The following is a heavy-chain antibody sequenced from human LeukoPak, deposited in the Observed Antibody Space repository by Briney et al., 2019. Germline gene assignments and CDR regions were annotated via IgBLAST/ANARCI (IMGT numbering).Heavy chain of an antibody. V-gene: IGHV4-39*07. D-gene: IGHD1-26*01. CDR3: ASSIPGASRIWFNP. CDR1: GGSISSSSYY. CDR2: IYYSGST. J-gene: IGHJ5*02. Sequence: SETLSLTCTVSGGSISSSSYYWGWIRQPPGKGLEWIGSIYYSGSTYYNPSLKSRVTISVDTSKNQFSLKLSSVTAADTAVYYCASSIPGASRIWFNPWGQGTPVTVSS.